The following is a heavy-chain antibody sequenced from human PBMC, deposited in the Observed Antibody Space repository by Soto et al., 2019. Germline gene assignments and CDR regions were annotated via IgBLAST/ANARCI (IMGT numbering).Heavy chain of an antibody. V-gene: IGHV1-3*05. CDR2: INAGNGNT. J-gene: IGHJ4*02. D-gene: IGHD3-10*02. CDR1: GYTFTTYA. Sequence: QVQLVQSGAEEKKPGASVKVSCKASGYTFTTYAMHWVRQAPGQRLEWMGWINAGNGNTKYSQKFQGRVTITRDTXXSTAYMELSSLRSEDTAVYYCARGPITMIGYYFDYWGQGTLVTVSS. CDR3: ARGPITMIGYYFDY.